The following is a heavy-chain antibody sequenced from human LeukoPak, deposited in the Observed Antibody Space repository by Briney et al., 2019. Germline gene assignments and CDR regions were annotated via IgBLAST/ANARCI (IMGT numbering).Heavy chain of an antibody. J-gene: IGHJ4*02. Sequence: SETLSLTCTVSGYSIRSGFYWGWIRQPPGKGLEWIGNIYHSGITYYTPSLSSRVTMSVDTSKNQFHLKLSSVTAADTAVYYCARPVGYFDWLPLFDYWGQGTLATVSS. D-gene: IGHD3-9*01. CDR3: ARPVGYFDWLPLFDY. CDR2: IYHSGIT. CDR1: GYSIRSGFY. V-gene: IGHV4-38-2*02.